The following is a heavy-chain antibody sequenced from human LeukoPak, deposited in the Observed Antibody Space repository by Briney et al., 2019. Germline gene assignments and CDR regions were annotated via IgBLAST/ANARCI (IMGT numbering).Heavy chain of an antibody. CDR3: ARDRRGVVDY. CDR1: GFTFSSYG. CDR2: IWYDGSNK. D-gene: IGHD3-10*01. V-gene: IGHV3-33*01. Sequence: PGRSLRLSCAASGFTFSSYGMHWVRQAPGKGLGWVAVIWYDGSNKYYADSVKGRFTISRDNSKNTLYLQMNSLRAEDTAVYYCARDRRGVVDYWGQGTLVTVSS. J-gene: IGHJ4*02.